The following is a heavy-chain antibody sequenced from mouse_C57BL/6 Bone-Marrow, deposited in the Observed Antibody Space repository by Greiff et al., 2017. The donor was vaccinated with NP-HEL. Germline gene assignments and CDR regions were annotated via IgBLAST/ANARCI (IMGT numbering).Heavy chain of an antibody. J-gene: IGHJ4*01. Sequence: QVQLQQSGAELARPGASVKLSCKASGYTFTSYGISWVKQRTGQGLEWIGEIYPRSGNTYYNEKFKGKATLTADKSSSTAYMELRSLTSEDSAVYFSARRHYSSNTYAMDYWGQGTSVTVSS. CDR1: GYTFTSYG. V-gene: IGHV1-81*01. CDR3: ARRHYSSNTYAMDY. CDR2: IYPRSGNT. D-gene: IGHD1-1*01.